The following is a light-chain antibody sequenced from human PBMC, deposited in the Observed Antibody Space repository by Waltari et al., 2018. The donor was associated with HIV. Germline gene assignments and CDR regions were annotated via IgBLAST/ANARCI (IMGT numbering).Light chain of an antibody. CDR2: VTSGGSH. CDR1: SGHTNYA. J-gene: IGLJ2*01. Sequence: QVVLTQSPSASASLGASVKLTCTLSSGHTNYAIAWHQQKPGKGPRYLMKVTSGGSHIKGDGIPDRFSGSSSGAERYLTISSLQSDDEADYYCHTWGPGIQVFGGWTKLTVL. V-gene: IGLV4-69*01. CDR3: HTWGPGIQV.